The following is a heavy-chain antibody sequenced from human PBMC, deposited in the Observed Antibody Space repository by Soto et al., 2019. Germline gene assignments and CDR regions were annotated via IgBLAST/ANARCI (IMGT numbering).Heavy chain of an antibody. Sequence: PGGSLRLSCVTSGFTFDDYAITWLRQAPGKGLEWVWSISSNGSDKRCAGSVKGRFTISRDSSQSTVYLQMNSLRDEDTAVYYCSKDPWYNWSGLFDPWGQGTLVTVSS. CDR1: GFTFDDYA. V-gene: IGHV3-23*01. CDR3: SKDPWYNWSGLFDP. CDR2: ISSNGSDK. D-gene: IGHD1-1*01. J-gene: IGHJ5*02.